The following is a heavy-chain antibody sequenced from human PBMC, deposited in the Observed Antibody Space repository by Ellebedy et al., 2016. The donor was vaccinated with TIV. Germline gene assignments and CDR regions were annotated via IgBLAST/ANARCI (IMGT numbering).Heavy chain of an antibody. Sequence: GEPLKISCAASRFSFSSYWMSWVRQAPGEGLEWVANINQDGSQKFYVDSVTGRFTISRDNAKNSLYLQMNSLRAEDTAVYYCATDGSYGDYLSPTHAFVMWGQGTVVTVSA. CDR1: RFSFSSYW. J-gene: IGHJ3*02. D-gene: IGHD4-17*01. CDR3: ATDGSYGDYLSPTHAFVM. CDR2: INQDGSQK. V-gene: IGHV3-7*01.